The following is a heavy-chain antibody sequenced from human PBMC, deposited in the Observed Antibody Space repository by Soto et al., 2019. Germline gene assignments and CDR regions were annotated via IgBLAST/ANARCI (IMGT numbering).Heavy chain of an antibody. D-gene: IGHD3-22*01. CDR2: MNPNSGNT. CDR1: GYTFTSYD. J-gene: IGHJ6*02. Sequence: ASVKVSCKASGYTFTSYDTNWVRQATGQGLEWMGWMNPNSGNTGYAQKFQGRVTMTRNTSISTAYMELSSLRSEDTAVYCCARQGYYYDSSGYYYVGVYYYYGMDVWGQGTTVTVSS. CDR3: ARQGYYYDSSGYYYVGVYYYYGMDV. V-gene: IGHV1-8*01.